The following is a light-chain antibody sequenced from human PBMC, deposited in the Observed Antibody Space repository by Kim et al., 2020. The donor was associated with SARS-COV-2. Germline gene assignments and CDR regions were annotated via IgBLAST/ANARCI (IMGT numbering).Light chain of an antibody. Sequence: GQRVTMSCSGSSSNIGSNYVSYYEQLPGTAPKLLIYRNNQRPSGVPDRFSGSKSGTSAALAISGLRSEDEADYYCAVWDDSVSGPVFGGGTKLTVL. V-gene: IGLV1-47*01. CDR3: AVWDDSVSGPV. CDR1: SSNIGSNY. CDR2: RNN. J-gene: IGLJ2*01.